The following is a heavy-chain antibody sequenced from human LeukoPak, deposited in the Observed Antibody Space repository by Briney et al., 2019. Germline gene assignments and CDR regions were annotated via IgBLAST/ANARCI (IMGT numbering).Heavy chain of an antibody. J-gene: IGHJ2*01. CDR1: GYTFTGYY. CDR3: AREDSGYDLWYFDL. V-gene: IGHV1-2*02. D-gene: IGHD5-12*01. CDR2: INPNSGGT. Sequence: ASVKVSCKASGYTFTGYYMQWVRQAPGQGLERMGWINPNSGGTNYAQKFQGRVTMTRDTSISTAYMELSRLRSDDTAVYYCAREDSGYDLWYFDLWGRGTLVTVSS.